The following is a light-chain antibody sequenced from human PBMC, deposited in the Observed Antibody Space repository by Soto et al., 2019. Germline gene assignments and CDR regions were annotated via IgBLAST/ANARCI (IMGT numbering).Light chain of an antibody. Sequence: EIVLTQSPGTLSLSPGERATLSCRASQSVSSSYLAWYQQKPGQAPRLLIYGASSRATGIPDRFSGSGSGTDFPLTISRLEPEDFAVYYCQQYGSSLFTFGPGTPVDIK. CDR2: GAS. V-gene: IGKV3-20*01. CDR3: QQYGSSLFT. CDR1: QSVSSSY. J-gene: IGKJ3*01.